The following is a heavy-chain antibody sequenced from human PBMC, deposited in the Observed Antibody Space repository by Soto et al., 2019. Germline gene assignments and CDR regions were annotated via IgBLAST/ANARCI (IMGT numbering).Heavy chain of an antibody. V-gene: IGHV3-74*01. CDR1: GFMFSNRW. J-gene: IGHJ6*02. CDR2: INSDGSTT. Sequence: EVQLVESGGGLVQPGGSLRLSCAASGFMFSNRWMHWVRQAPGKGLVWFSYINSDGSTTTYADSVKGRFTISRDNAKNTEYLQMNSLRAEDTAVYYCARDSSYGMDVWGQGTTVTVSS. CDR3: ARDSSYGMDV.